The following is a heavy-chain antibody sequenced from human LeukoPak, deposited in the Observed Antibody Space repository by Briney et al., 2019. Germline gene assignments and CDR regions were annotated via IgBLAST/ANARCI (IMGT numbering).Heavy chain of an antibody. D-gene: IGHD6-6*01. J-gene: IGHJ4*02. CDR3: ARSVKAARPFDY. CDR2: INHSGST. Sequence: PSETLSLTCAVYGVSFSGYYWSWIRQPPGKGLEWIGEINHSGSTNYNPSLKSRVTISVDTSKNQFSLKLGSVTAADTAVYYCARSVKAARPFDYWGQGTLVTVSS. CDR1: GVSFSGYY. V-gene: IGHV4-34*01.